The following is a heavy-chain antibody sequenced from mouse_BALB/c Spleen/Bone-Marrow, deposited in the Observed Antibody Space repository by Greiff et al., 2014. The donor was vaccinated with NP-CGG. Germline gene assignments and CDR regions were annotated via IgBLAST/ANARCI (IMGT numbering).Heavy chain of an antibody. CDR1: GFSFSSYS. CDR3: SKDGGNDYSYYFDY. D-gene: IGHD2-4*01. Sequence: EVKLVESGGGLVKPGGSLKLSCAASGFSFSSYSMSWVRQTPEKRLEWVATISSGGHDTYYPDSVKGRFTISRDNAKNTLYLQMSSLKSEDTAMYYCSKDGGNDYSYYFDYWGQGTTLTVSS. J-gene: IGHJ2*01. V-gene: IGHV5-6-4*01. CDR2: ISSGGHDT.